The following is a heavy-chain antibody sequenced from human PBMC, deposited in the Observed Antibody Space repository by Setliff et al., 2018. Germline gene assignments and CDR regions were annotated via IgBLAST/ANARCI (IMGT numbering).Heavy chain of an antibody. D-gene: IGHD1-26*01. CDR3: ARDNTIVGATDY. CDR1: GGSISSGSYY. J-gene: IGHJ4*02. V-gene: IGHV4-61*02. CDR2: LHTSGST. Sequence: NPSETLSLTCAVSGGSISSGSYYWSWIREPAGKGLEWVGRLHTSGSTNYNPSLKSRVTISVDTPKNQFSLKVTSVTAADTAVYFCARDNTIVGATDYWGQGTLVTVSS.